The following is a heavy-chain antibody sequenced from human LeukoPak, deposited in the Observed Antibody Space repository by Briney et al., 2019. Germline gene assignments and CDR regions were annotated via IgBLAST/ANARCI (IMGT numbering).Heavy chain of an antibody. CDR2: IYHSGST. Sequence: SETLSLTCAVYGGSFSGHYWSWIRQPPGKGLEWIGSIYHSGSTNYNPSLKSRVTISVDKSKNQFSLKLSSVTAADTAVYYCARDRSGSYRAAWFDPWGQGTLVTVSS. J-gene: IGHJ5*02. D-gene: IGHD1-26*01. CDR3: ARDRSGSYRAAWFDP. CDR1: GGSFSGHY. V-gene: IGHV4-34*01.